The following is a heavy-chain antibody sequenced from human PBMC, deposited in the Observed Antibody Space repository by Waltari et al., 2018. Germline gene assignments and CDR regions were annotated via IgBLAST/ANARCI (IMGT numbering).Heavy chain of an antibody. D-gene: IGHD6-19*01. CDR2: IHRDGSGK. V-gene: IGHV3-7*01. Sequence: EVQLVESGGALVQPGGSLRLSCVASGFTFSRYWMSWVRQAPGKGLEWVANIHRDGSGKDYVDSVRGRFDSARDNAKNSLYLQMNNLRAEDTAVYYCAKNRRGYDSGWSYFDYWGQGTLVTVSS. CDR3: AKNRRGYDSGWSYFDY. J-gene: IGHJ4*02. CDR1: GFTFSRYW.